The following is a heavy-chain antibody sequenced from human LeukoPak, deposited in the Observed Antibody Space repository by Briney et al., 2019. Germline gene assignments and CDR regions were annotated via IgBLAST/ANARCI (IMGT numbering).Heavy chain of an antibody. Sequence: SETLSLTCTVSGGSISSYYWSWIRQPPGKGLEWIGYIYYSGSTNYNPSLKSRVTISVDTSKNQFSLKLSSVTAADTAVYYCAGSIVVVVAATPWNWFDPWGQGTLVTVSS. CDR2: IYYSGST. V-gene: IGHV4-59*01. J-gene: IGHJ5*02. CDR1: GGSISSYY. CDR3: AGSIVVVVAATPWNWFDP. D-gene: IGHD2-15*01.